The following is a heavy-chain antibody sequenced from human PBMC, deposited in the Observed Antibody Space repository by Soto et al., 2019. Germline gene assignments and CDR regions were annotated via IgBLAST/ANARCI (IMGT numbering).Heavy chain of an antibody. CDR1: GFTFRHYA. Sequence: QVQLVESGGGVVQPGRSLRLSCAASGFTFRHYAMQRVRQAPGKGLEWVALMSYDGSNEYYADSVKGRFTISRDNSKNTVYLQMNSLRAEDTAVYYCAKDGRHNFDYWGQGTLVTVSS. V-gene: IGHV3-30*18. J-gene: IGHJ4*02. CDR2: MSYDGSNE. CDR3: AKDGRHNFDY.